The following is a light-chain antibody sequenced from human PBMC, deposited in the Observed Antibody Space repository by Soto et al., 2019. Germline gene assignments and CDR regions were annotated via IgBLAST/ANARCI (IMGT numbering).Light chain of an antibody. V-gene: IGKV1-39*01. J-gene: IGKJ2*01. CDR3: QPSYTSQQT. CDR2: AAT. Sequence: DIQMPQSPSSLSASVGDTVSITCRAGQTFNNYLNWYQHKPGKVPKLLIYAATALQSGVPSRFRASASGTDFTLTIINVQPEDCGTYYCQPSYTSQQTFGQGTKLEI. CDR1: QTFNNY.